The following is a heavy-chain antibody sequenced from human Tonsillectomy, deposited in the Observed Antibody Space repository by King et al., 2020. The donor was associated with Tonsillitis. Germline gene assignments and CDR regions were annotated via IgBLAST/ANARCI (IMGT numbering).Heavy chain of an antibody. V-gene: IGHV3-30*02. CDR3: AKVGRVVVPAAPFDY. CDR1: GFTFSSYG. CDR2: IRYDGSNK. Sequence: VQLVESGGGVVQPGGSLRLSCAASGFTFSSYGMHWVRQAPGKGLEWVAFIRYDGSNKYYADSVKSRFTISRDNSKNTLYLQMNSLRAEDTAVYYCAKVGRVVVPAAPFDYWGQGTLVTVSS. J-gene: IGHJ4*02. D-gene: IGHD2-2*01.